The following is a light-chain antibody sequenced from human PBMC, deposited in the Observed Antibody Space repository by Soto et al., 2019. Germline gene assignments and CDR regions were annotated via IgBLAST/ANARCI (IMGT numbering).Light chain of an antibody. CDR1: QSVSSY. J-gene: IGKJ4*01. CDR2: DAS. Sequence: EIVLTRSPATLSLSPGERATLSCRASQSVSSYLAWYQQKPGQAPRLLIYDASNRATGTPARFSGSGSGAVFTLTISSLEPEDFAVYYCQQRGIWPYTFGGGTKVEIK. CDR3: QQRGIWPYT. V-gene: IGKV3-11*01.